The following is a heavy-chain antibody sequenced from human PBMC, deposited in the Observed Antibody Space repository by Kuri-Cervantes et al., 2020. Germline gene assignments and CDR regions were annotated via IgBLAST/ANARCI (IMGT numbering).Heavy chain of an antibody. CDR2: IKHDGSEK. D-gene: IGHD5-12*01. CDR3: ARAPADSGYGRWVDH. V-gene: IGHV3-7*01. CDR1: GFTFSSYW. Sequence: GESLKISCAASGFTFSSYWMTWVRQAPGKGLEWVATIKHDGSEKTYVDSVKGRFTISRDNAKDSLYLQMNSLRADDTAVYYCARAPADSGYGRWVDHWGQGTLVTVSS. J-gene: IGHJ4*02.